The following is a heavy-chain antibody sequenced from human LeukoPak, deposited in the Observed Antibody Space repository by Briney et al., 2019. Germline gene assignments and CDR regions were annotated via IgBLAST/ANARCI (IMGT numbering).Heavy chain of an antibody. CDR3: ASRGVKDYGDYEAMDV. D-gene: IGHD4-17*01. V-gene: IGHV3-74*01. CDR1: EFSFRSYW. J-gene: IGHJ6*03. CDR2: INSDGSST. Sequence: GGSLRLSCAASEFSFRSYWMHWVRQAPGKGLVWVSRINSDGSSTSYADSVRGRFTISRDNAENTLYLQMNSLRAEDTAVYYCASRGVKDYGDYEAMDVWGRGTTVTVSS.